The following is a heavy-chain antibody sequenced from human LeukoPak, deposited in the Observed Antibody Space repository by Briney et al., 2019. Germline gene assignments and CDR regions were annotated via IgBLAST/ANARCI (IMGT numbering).Heavy chain of an antibody. J-gene: IGHJ5*02. D-gene: IGHD6-19*01. CDR2: IYYSGST. CDR3: ARHREAVAYPYNCFDP. V-gene: IGHV4-39*01. CDR1: GGSISSSSYY. Sequence: XETLSLTCTVSGGSISSSSYYWGWLRQPPGRGLEWIGSIYYSGSTYYNPSLKSRVTISVDTSKNHFSLKLSSVTAADTAVYYCARHREAVAYPYNCFDPWGQGTLVTVSS.